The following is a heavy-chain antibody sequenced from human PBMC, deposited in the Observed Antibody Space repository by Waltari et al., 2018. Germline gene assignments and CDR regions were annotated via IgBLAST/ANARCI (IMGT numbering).Heavy chain of an antibody. CDR2: IKHDGSEK. V-gene: IGHV3-7*01. CDR1: GFSFSKHR. Sequence: EVQLVESGGGVVQPGGSLRLSCAASGFSFSKHRMCWVRQAPGKGLEWVADIKHDGSEKYYVDSVKGRFTISKDNAKNSLYLQMNSLRAEDTAIYYCARSGSGNDYWGQGTLVTVSS. D-gene: IGHD1-26*01. J-gene: IGHJ4*02. CDR3: ARSGSGNDY.